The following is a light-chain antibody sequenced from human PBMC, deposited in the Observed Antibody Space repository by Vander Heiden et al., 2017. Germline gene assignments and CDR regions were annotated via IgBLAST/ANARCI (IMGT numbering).Light chain of an antibody. CDR3: QQSYNTPFA. CDR2: SAS. CDR1: QTISNY. J-gene: IGKJ3*01. Sequence: DIPVTQSPSSLSASVGDRVTITCRASQTISNYLDWYQKKPGEAPKLLIYSASSLHTGVPARFSGSGSGTDFTLTISGLQPEDFAVYYCQQSYNTPFAFGPGTKVDIK. V-gene: IGKV1-39*01.